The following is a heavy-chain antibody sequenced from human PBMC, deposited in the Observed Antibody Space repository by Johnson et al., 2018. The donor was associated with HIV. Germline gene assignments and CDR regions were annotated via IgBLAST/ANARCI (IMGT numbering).Heavy chain of an antibody. CDR3: VKVQDEWFRALGAFDI. CDR1: GFTFSDYY. Sequence: VQLVESGGGLVQPGGSLRLSCAASGFTFSDYYMSWIRQAPVKGLEWVSFISSSGRTIYYADSVKGRFTISRDNAKNTLYLQMNTLRAEDTAVYYCVKVQDEWFRALGAFDIWGQGTMVTVSS. J-gene: IGHJ3*02. D-gene: IGHD3-10*01. CDR2: ISSSGRTI. V-gene: IGHV3-11*04.